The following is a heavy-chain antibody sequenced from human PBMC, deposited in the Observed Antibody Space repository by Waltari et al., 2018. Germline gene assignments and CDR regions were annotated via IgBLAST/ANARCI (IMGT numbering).Heavy chain of an antibody. J-gene: IGHJ5*02. CDR2: INPNSGGT. V-gene: IGHV1-2*06. D-gene: IGHD3-22*01. CDR3: ASGYYVSSGPDWFDP. Sequence: QVPLVQSGAEVTQPGASVKVTSQASGYTFTASYMNWMRHATGKGLEWMGRINPNSGGTNYAQKFQGRVTMTRETSISTAYMELSRLRSDDAAVYYCASGYYVSSGPDWFDPWGQGTLVTVSS. CDR1: GYTFTASY.